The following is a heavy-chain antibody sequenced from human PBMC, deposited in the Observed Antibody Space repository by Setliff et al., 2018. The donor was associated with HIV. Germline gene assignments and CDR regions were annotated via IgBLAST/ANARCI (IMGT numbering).Heavy chain of an antibody. D-gene: IGHD2-15*01. Sequence: PSETLSLTCTVSGVPISNYYWNWIRQPPGKGLEWIGRLYVSGDTNYNPSLKSRVTMSLDTSKKHFSLNLKSVTAADTAVYYCALTGHRLLRGYMDVWGKGTTVTVSS. J-gene: IGHJ6*03. CDR3: ALTGHRLLRGYMDV. CDR2: LYVSGDT. CDR1: GVPISNYY. V-gene: IGHV4-4*07.